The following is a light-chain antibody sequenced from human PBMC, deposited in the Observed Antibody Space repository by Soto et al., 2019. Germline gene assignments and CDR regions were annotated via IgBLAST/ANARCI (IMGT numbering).Light chain of an antibody. CDR1: SSDVGGSSY. CDR2: EVN. CDR3: SSSVGSSNSV. J-gene: IGLJ1*01. V-gene: IGLV2-8*01. Sequence: QSALTQPPSASGSPGQSVTISCTGTSSDVGGSSYVSWYQQHPGKAPKLIIYEVNKRPSGVPDRFSGSKSGNTASLTVSGLQAEDEADYYCSSSVGSSNSVFGTGTKVTVL.